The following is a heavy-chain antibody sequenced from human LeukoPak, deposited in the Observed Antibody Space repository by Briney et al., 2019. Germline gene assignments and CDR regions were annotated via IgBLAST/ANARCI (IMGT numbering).Heavy chain of an antibody. Sequence: GGSLRLSCAASGFTFSSYAMHWVRQAPGKGLEWVAVISYDGSNKYYADSVKGRFTISRDNSKNTLYLQMNSLRAEDTAVYYCARDAFITGFDPWGQGTLVTVSS. J-gene: IGHJ5*02. V-gene: IGHV3-30-3*01. D-gene: IGHD3-22*01. CDR3: ARDAFITGFDP. CDR2: ISYDGSNK. CDR1: GFTFSSYA.